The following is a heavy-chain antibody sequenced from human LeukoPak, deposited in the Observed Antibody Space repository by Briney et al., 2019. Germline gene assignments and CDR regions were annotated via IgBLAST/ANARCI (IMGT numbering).Heavy chain of an antibody. Sequence: GGSLRLSCAASGFTFSSYAMSWVRQAPGKGLEWVSAISGSGGSTYYADSVKGRFTISRDNSKNTLYLQMNSLRAEDTAVYYCAKDLGSAHYYGSGSSDYWGQGTLVTVSS. CDR1: GFTFSSYA. CDR3: AKDLGSAHYYGSGSSDY. V-gene: IGHV3-23*01. D-gene: IGHD3-10*01. CDR2: ISGSGGST. J-gene: IGHJ4*02.